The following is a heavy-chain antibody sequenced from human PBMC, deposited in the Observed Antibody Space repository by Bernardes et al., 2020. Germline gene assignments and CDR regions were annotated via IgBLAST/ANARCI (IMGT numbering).Heavy chain of an antibody. Sequence: SEPLSLTCAVSGGSISSSNWWSCVRQPPGKGLEWIGEIYHSGSTNYNPSLKSRVTISVDKSKNQFSLKLSSVTAADTAVYYCARGGRTAARPRDYYYYGMDVWGQGTTVTVSS. CDR1: GGSISSSNW. J-gene: IGHJ6*02. D-gene: IGHD6-6*01. CDR2: IYHSGST. CDR3: ARGGRTAARPRDYYYYGMDV. V-gene: IGHV4-4*02.